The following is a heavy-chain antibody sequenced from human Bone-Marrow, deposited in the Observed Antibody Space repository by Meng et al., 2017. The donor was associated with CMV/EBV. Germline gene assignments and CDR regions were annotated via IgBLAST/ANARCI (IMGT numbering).Heavy chain of an antibody. D-gene: IGHD3-10*01. Sequence: GGSLRLSCAASGFTFSSYGMHWVRQAPGKGLEWVAVIWYDGSNKYYADSVKGRFTISRDNSKNTLYLQMNSLRAEDTAVYYCAKGAGLGVHYYGMDVWGQGTTVTVYS. J-gene: IGHJ6*01. CDR2: IWYDGSNK. CDR1: GFTFSSYG. CDR3: AKGAGLGVHYYGMDV. V-gene: IGHV3-33*06.